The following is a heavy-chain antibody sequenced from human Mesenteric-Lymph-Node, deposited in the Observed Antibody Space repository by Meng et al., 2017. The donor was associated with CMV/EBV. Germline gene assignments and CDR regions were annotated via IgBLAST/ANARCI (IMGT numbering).Heavy chain of an antibody. V-gene: IGHV4-34*01. CDR3: AREGGKDCSSTSCYSH. CDR1: GGYFSGYQ. Sequence: YGGYFSGYQWSWIRQPPGKGLEWIGEINHSGSTSYNPSLKSRVTISVDTSKNQFSLKLSSVTAADTAVYYCAREGGKDCSSTSCYSHWGQGTLVTVSS. D-gene: IGHD2-2*01. CDR2: INHSGST. J-gene: IGHJ4*02.